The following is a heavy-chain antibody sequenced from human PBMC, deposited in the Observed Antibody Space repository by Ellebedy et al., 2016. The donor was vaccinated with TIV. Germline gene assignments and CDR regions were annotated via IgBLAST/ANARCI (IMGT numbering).Heavy chain of an antibody. V-gene: IGHV4-39*01. CDR3: ARHSQPAAGDY. Sequence: MPSETLSLTCTVSGGSISSSSYYWGWIRQPPGKGLEWIGSILYSGNTYYNPSLKSRVTISRDTSKNQFSLKLTSVTAADTALYYCARHSQPAAGDYWGQGTLVTVSS. CDR1: GGSISSSSYY. J-gene: IGHJ4*02. D-gene: IGHD6-13*01. CDR2: ILYSGNT.